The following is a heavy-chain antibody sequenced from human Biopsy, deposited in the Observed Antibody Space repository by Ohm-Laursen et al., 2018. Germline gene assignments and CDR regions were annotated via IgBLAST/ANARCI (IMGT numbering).Heavy chain of an antibody. J-gene: IGHJ6*02. V-gene: IGHV2-70*11. CDR2: VDWDDYK. CDR3: ARTPILIVSAGLVYRHRRHLQGMDV. D-gene: IGHD6-13*01. CDR1: GFSLSARGMC. Sequence: STQTLTLTCSFSGFSLSARGMCVSWIRQAPGKVLEWLARVDWDDYKDYSASLQTKLSISKDTSNDQVVLTVNNVDPADTATYYCARTPILIVSAGLVYRHRRHLQGMDVWGQGITVTVS.